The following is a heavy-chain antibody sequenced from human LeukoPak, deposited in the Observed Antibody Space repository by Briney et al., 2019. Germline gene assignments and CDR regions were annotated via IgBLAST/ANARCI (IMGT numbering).Heavy chain of an antibody. CDR3: ARIKQLRLPATLDY. CDR2: IKHAGSEE. Sequence: GGSLRLSCTASGFTFSTYWMSWVRQAPGKGLEWVANIKHAGSEEYYVDSVKGRFTISRDNAKTSLYLQMNSLRAEDTAVYFCARIKQLRLPATLDYWGQGTLVTVSS. V-gene: IGHV3-7*01. D-gene: IGHD5-12*01. CDR1: GFTFSTYW. J-gene: IGHJ4*02.